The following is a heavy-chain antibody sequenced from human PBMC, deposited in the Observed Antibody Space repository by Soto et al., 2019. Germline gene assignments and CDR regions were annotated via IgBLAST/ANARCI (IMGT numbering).Heavy chain of an antibody. CDR2: IYYSGST. D-gene: IGHD3-16*01. CDR1: GGSISSYY. V-gene: IGHV4-59*01. Sequence: SETLSLTCTVSGGSISSYYWSWIRQPPGKGLEWIGYIYYSGSTNYNPSLKSRVTISVDTSKNQFSLKLSSVTAADTAVYYCARDVWAARDAFDIWRQGTMVTVSS. J-gene: IGHJ3*02. CDR3: ARDVWAARDAFDI.